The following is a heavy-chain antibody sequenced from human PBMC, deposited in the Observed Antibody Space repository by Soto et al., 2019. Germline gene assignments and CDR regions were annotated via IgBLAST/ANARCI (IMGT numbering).Heavy chain of an antibody. CDR1: GYTFSRSG. CDR2: INGYNGNT. V-gene: IGHV1-18*01. D-gene: IGHD3-16*01. J-gene: IGHJ6*02. CDR3: ARMGDVPYYYYCMDV. Sequence: QVQLVQSGAEVKKPGASVKVSCKASGYTFSRSGISWVRQAPGQGLEWMGWINGYNGNTNYTQKMQGRITMTTDTTTSTADMELRSLRSDDTAVYYCARMGDVPYYYYCMDVWGQGTTVIVSS.